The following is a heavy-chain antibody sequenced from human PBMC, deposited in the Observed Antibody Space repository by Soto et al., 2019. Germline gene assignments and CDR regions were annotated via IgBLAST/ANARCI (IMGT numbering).Heavy chain of an antibody. D-gene: IGHD2-2*01. J-gene: IGHJ4*02. Sequence: PSETLSLTCTVSGGSISSYYWSWIRQHPGKGLEWIGYIYYSGSTYYNPSLKSRVTISVDTSKNQFSLKLSSVTAADTAVYYCAREEGYCSSTSCYEFDYWGQGTLVTVSS. CDR2: IYYSGST. CDR1: GGSISSYY. V-gene: IGHV4-59*06. CDR3: AREEGYCSSTSCYEFDY.